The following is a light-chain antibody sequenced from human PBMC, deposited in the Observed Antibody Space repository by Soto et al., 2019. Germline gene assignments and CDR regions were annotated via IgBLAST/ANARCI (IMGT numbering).Light chain of an antibody. Sequence: DIQMTQSPSSVSAAVGDRVTITCRARQGISSWLAWYQQKPGKAPNLLIHTASSLQRAVPSTLSVRGSGTDFTLTISSLQPDDVATYDCQQANSCPLTFGGGTKVEIK. CDR2: TAS. CDR3: QQANSCPLT. V-gene: IGKV1-12*01. J-gene: IGKJ4*01. CDR1: QGISSW.